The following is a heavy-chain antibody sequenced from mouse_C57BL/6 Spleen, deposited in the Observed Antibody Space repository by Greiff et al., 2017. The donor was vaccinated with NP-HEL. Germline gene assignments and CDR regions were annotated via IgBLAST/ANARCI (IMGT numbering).Heavy chain of an antibody. V-gene: IGHV1-42*01. Sequence: VQLQQSGAELVKPGASVKLSCKASGYTFTGSYMHWVKQRPEQSLEWIGGINPTTGGTNYNQKFKAKATLTVDTSSSTAYMQLNSLTSEDSAVYDCACSSATWWDYEGWGTGITVTASS. CDR1: GYTFTGSY. D-gene: IGHD6-1*01. J-gene: IGHJ1*03. CDR3: ACSSATWWDYEG. CDR2: INPTTGGT.